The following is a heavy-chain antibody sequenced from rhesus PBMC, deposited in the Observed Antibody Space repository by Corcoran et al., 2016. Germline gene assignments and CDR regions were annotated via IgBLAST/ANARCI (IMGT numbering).Heavy chain of an antibody. J-gene: IGHJ6*01. CDR3: AKHRGGGSWTYGLDS. CDR1: GFTFSSYG. V-gene: IGHV3S5*01. Sequence: EVQLVETGGGLVQPGGSLKLSCAASGFTFSSYGMSWVRQAPGKGLVWVSAINRDGGSPDYADSVKCGFNISMDNSRNTLSLKVTSLGAEDPAVYYGAKHRGGGSWTYGLDSWGQGVVVTVSS. D-gene: IGHD6-25*01. CDR2: INRDGGSP.